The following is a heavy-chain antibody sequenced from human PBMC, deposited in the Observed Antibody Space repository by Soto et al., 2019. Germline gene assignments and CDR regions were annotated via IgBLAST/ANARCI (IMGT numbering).Heavy chain of an antibody. J-gene: IGHJ4*02. V-gene: IGHV1-18*01. D-gene: IGHD1-26*01. CDR2: ISAYNGNT. Sequence: QVQLVQSGAEVKKPGASVKVSCNASGYTFTSYGMGWVRQAPGQGLEWMGWISAYNGNTNYAQKLQGRITMTTDTCTSTAYMDLRSLRSDDSAVYYCARDPGSYALDYWGQGTLVTVSS. CDR3: ARDPGSYALDY. CDR1: GYTFTSYG.